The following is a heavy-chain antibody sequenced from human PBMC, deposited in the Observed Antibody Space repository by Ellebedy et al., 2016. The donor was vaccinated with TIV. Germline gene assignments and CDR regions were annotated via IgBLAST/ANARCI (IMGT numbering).Heavy chain of an antibody. CDR2: IKQDGSEK. Sequence: GESLKISXAASGFTFSSYWMSWVRQAPGKGLEWVANIKQDGSEKYYVDSVKGRFTISRDNAKNSLYLQMNSLRAEDTAVYYCARERDLGYWGQGTLVTVSS. CDR3: ARERDLGY. J-gene: IGHJ4*02. V-gene: IGHV3-7*03. CDR1: GFTFSSYW. D-gene: IGHD7-27*01.